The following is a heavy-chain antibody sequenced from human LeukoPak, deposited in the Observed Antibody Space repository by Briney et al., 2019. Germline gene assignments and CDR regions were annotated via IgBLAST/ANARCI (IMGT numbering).Heavy chain of an antibody. D-gene: IGHD3-22*01. Sequence: GGSLRLSCAASGFTFSSYSVNWVRQAPGQGLEWVTSFSSSSSYIYYADFVKGRFTISRDNAKNSLYLQMNSLRAEDTAVYYCAREAYDTRAANNWFDPWGQGTLVTVSS. CDR2: FSSSSSYI. J-gene: IGHJ5*02. V-gene: IGHV3-21*01. CDR1: GFTFSSYS. CDR3: AREAYDTRAANNWFDP.